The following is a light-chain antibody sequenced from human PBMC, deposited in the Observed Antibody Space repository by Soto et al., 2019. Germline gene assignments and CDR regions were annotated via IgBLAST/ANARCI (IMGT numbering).Light chain of an antibody. Sequence: SXGERATLSCRASQSVSNYLAWYQQKPGQAXRLLIYDASNRATXXPARFSGSGSGTDFTRTISSLEPEDFAVYYCQQRSNWPWTFGQGTKVEIK. J-gene: IGKJ1*01. CDR3: QQRSNWPWT. V-gene: IGKV3-11*01. CDR2: DAS. CDR1: QSVSNY.